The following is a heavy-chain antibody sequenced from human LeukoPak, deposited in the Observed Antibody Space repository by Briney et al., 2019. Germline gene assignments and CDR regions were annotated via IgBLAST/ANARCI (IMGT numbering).Heavy chain of an antibody. CDR2: IYTSGST. J-gene: IGHJ4*02. D-gene: IGHD3-22*01. CDR3: ARPGSSGYYDY. V-gene: IGHV4-61*02. CDR1: GGSISSGSYY. Sequence: PSETLSLTCTVSGGSISSGSYYWSWIRQPAGKGLEWIGRIYTSGSTSYNPSLKSRVTISVDTSKNQFSLKLSSVTAADTAVYYCARPGSSGYYDYWGQGTLVTVSS.